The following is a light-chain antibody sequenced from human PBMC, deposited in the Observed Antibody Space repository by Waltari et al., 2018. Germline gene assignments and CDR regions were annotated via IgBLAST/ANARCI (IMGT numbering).Light chain of an antibody. CDR2: GAS. Sequence: EIVLTHSPGTLSLSPGERATLSCRASHSVSSSYLAWYQNKPGKAPRLLIYGASSRATGIPDRFSGSGSGTDFTLTIKRLEPEDFAVYYCQQYGSSFTFGPGTKVDIK. CDR3: QQYGSSFT. V-gene: IGKV3-20*01. CDR1: HSVSSSY. J-gene: IGKJ3*01.